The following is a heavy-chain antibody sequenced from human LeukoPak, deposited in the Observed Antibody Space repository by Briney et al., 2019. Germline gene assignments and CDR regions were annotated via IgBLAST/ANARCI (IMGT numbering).Heavy chain of an antibody. J-gene: IGHJ6*03. CDR2: IIPIFGTA. Sequence: ASVKVSCKASGYTFTGYYMHWVRQAPGQGLEWMGGIIPIFGTANYAQKFQGRVTITTDESTSTAYMELSSLRSEDTAVYYCAREERAIAARPNYYYYYMDVWGKGTTVTVSS. V-gene: IGHV1-69*05. CDR3: AREERAIAARPNYYYYYMDV. D-gene: IGHD6-6*01. CDR1: GYTFTGYY.